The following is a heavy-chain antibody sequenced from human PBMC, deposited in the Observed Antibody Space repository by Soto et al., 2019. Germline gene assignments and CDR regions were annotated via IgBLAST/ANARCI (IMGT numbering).Heavy chain of an antibody. CDR3: ARRKGTVGWFDP. CDR1: GGSISSSSYY. V-gene: IGHV4-39*01. Sequence: QLQLQESGPGLVKPSETLSLTCTVSGGSISSSSYYWGWIRQPPGKGLEWIGSIYYSGSTYYNPSLKSRVTISVDTSKNQFSLKLSSVTAADTAVYYCARRKGTVGWFDPWGQGTLVTVSS. CDR2: IYYSGST. D-gene: IGHD3-16*01. J-gene: IGHJ5*02.